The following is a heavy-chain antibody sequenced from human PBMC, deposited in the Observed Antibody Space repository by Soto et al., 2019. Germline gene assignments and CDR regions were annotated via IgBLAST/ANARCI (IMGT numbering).Heavy chain of an antibody. CDR3: ASNGRNYYSGMDV. D-gene: IGHD1-26*01. J-gene: IGHJ6*02. V-gene: IGHV4-59*01. CDR2: IYYSGST. Sequence: SETLSLTCTVSGGSISSYYWSWIRQPPGKGLEWIGYIYYSGSTNYNPSLKSRVTISVDTSKNQLSLKLSSVTAADTAVYYCASNGRNYYSGMDVWGQGTTVTVYS. CDR1: GGSISSYY.